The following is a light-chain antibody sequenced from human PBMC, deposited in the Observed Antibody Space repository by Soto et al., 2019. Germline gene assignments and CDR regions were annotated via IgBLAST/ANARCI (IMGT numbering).Light chain of an antibody. Sequence: EIVMTQSPATLSVSPGERATLSCRASQSGSSNLAWYQQKPGQAPRLLIYGASTRATGIPARFSGSGSGTEFTITISGLQSEDFAVYYCQQYNNWPPWTFGQGTKVEIK. V-gene: IGKV3-15*01. CDR1: QSGSSN. J-gene: IGKJ1*01. CDR3: QQYNNWPPWT. CDR2: GAS.